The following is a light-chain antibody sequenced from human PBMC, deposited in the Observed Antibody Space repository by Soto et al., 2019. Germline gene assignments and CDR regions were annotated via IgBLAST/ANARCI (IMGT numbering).Light chain of an antibody. V-gene: IGKV3-15*01. CDR3: HQYDNWPKT. CDR1: QSVSSN. J-gene: IGKJ5*01. CDR2: GAS. Sequence: EVVVTHSPATFSVSPGERATLSFRAGQSVSSNLAWYQQKPGQAPRLLIYGASTRATGIPARFSGSGSGTEFTLTISSLQSEDFAVYYCHQYDNWPKTFGQGTRLEIK.